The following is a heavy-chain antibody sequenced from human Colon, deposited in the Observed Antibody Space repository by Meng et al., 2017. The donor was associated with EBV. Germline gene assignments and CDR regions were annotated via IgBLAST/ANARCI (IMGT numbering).Heavy chain of an antibody. CDR1: GGAMSSGNYY. CDR2: IHHSGSA. V-gene: IGHV4-30-4*01. CDR3: ASFDHIPRRNYFDY. D-gene: IGHD2-21*01. Sequence: GQLQESVPGLVEPSPTLSLTCTCSGGAMSSGNYYWSWIRQPPGKGLEWIGYIHHSGSAYYNPSLKSRVSISVDTSKNQFSLNLNSMTAADTAVYYCASFDHIPRRNYFDYWGQGTLVTVSS. J-gene: IGHJ4*02.